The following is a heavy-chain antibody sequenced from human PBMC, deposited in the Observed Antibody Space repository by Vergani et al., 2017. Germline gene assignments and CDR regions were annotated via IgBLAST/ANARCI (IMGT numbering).Heavy chain of an antibody. D-gene: IGHD2-21*02. V-gene: IGHV3-64D*06. CDR1: GFTFSSYA. CDR2: ISSNGGST. J-gene: IGHJ3*02. CDR3: VSVWDIAYCGGDCYNDAFDI. Sequence: EVQLVESGGGLVQPGGSLRLSCSASGFTFSSYAMHWVRQAPGKGLEYVSAISSNGGSTYYADSVKGRFTISRDNSKNTLYLQMSSLRAEDTAVYYCVSVWDIAYCGGDCYNDAFDIWGQGTMVTVSS.